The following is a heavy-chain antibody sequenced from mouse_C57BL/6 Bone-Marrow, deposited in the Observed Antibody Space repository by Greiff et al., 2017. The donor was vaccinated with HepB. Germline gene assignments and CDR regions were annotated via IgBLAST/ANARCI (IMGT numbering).Heavy chain of an antibody. V-gene: IGHV3-3*01. CDR2: TFYSGIT. D-gene: IGHD2-14*01. Sequence: VQLQQSGPSLVRPSQTLSLTCTVTGFSINSDCYWIWIRQFPGNKLEYIGYTFYSGITYYNPSLESRTYITRDTSKNQFSLKLSSATTEDTATYYCARDRCDYYAMDYWGQGTSVTVSS. CDR1: GFSINSDCY. J-gene: IGHJ4*01. CDR3: ARDRCDYYAMDY.